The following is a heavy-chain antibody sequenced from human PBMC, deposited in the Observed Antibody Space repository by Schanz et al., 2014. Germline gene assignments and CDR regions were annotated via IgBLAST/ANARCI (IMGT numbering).Heavy chain of an antibody. J-gene: IGHJ2*01. CDR3: AKDLGVDCGDGCFNWYFDL. CDR1: GFTFSSHW. CDR2: INSVGSNT. Sequence: EVQLVQSGGGLVQPGGSLRLSCAASGFTFSSHWMHWVRQDPGKGLVWVARINSVGSNTDYADSVTGRFTISRDNAKNTLYLQMNTLRAEDTAVYFCAKDLGVDCGDGCFNWYFDLWGRGTLVTVSS. D-gene: IGHD2-21*02. V-gene: IGHV3-74*01.